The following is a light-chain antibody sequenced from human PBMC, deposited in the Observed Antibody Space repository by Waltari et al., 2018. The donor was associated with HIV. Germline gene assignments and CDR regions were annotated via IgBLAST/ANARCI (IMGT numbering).Light chain of an antibody. J-gene: IGLJ3*02. CDR2: DTS. CDR1: TGPVTSGPY. CDR3: LLSYSGTRPWV. V-gene: IGLV7-46*01. Sequence: QAVVTQEPSLTVSSAGTVTLTCGSSTGPVTSGPYPYWFQQKPGQAPRTLIFDTSNKHSWTPARFSGSLLGGKAALTLSGAQPEDEAEYYCLLSYSGTRPWVFGGGTKLTVL.